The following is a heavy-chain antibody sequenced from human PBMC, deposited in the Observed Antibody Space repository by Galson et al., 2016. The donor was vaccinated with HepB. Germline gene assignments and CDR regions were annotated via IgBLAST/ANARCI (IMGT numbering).Heavy chain of an antibody. J-gene: IGHJ6*02. CDR1: GFSLTTPGAS. CDR3: AHSQYHGGTV. D-gene: IGHD2/OR15-2a*01. V-gene: IGHV2-5*02. Sequence: VKPTQTLTLTCTFSGFSLTTPGASVAWIRQPPGKALEWLALISWDDLKLYSPSMKNRLTITKDTANNQAVLRLTNMDPVDTGTYYYAHSQYHGGTVWGQGTTVTVAS. CDR2: ISWDDLK.